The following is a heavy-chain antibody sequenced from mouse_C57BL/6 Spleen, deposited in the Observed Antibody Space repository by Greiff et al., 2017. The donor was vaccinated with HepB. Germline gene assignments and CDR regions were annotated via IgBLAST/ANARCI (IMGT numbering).Heavy chain of an antibody. D-gene: IGHD3-2*02. CDR1: GHTFPGHH. V-gene: IGHV1-76*01. CDR2: IYPGSGNT. CDR3: ARGELRLIDY. J-gene: IGHJ2*01. Sequence: QVQPQQSGAELVRAGASGKPFCKGSGHTFPGHHINRVKPRPGQGLEWIARIYPGSGNTYYNEKFKGKATLTAEKSSSTAYMQLSSLTSEDSAVYFCARGELRLIDYWGQGTTLTVSS.